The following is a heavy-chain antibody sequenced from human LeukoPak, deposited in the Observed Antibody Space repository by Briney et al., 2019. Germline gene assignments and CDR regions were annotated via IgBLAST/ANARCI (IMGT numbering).Heavy chain of an antibody. J-gene: IGHJ6*02. CDR1: GYTFTSCG. CDR3: ARFRAGRRSYYYYGMDV. V-gene: IGHV1-18*01. Sequence: ASVKVSCKASGYTFTSCGISWVRQAPGQGLEWMGWISAYNGNTNYAQKLQGRVTMTTDTSTSTAYMELRSLRSDDTAVYYCARFRAGRRSYYYYGMDVWGQGTTVTVSS. CDR2: ISAYNGNT.